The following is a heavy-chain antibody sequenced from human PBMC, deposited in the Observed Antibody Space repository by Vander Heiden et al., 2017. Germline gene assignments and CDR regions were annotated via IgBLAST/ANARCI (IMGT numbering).Heavy chain of an antibody. CDR1: GYTFTSYG. CDR3: ARVGGVGYCSGGSCYSFDY. CDR2: ISAYNGNT. Sequence: EVKKPGASVKVSCKASGYTFTSYGISWVRQAPGQGLEWMGWISAYNGNTNYAQKLQDRVTMTTDTSPSKAYMELRSLRSDDTAVYYCARVGGVGYCSGGSCYSFDYWGQGTLVTVSS. V-gene: IGHV1-18*01. D-gene: IGHD2-15*01. J-gene: IGHJ4*02.